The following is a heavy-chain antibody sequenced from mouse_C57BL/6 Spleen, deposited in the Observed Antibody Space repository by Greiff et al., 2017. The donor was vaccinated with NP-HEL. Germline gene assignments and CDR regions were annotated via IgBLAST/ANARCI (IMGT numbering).Heavy chain of an antibody. CDR1: GYTFTSYW. CDR3: ARRGGGYGNYHFDY. CDR2: IDPSDSYT. J-gene: IGHJ2*01. D-gene: IGHD2-1*01. V-gene: IGHV1-50*01. Sequence: VQPGASVKLSCKASGYTFTSYWMQWVTQRPGQGLEWIGEIDPSDSYTNYNQKFKGKATLTVDTSSSTAYMQLSSLTSEDPAVYYCARRGGGYGNYHFDYWGQGTTLTVSS.